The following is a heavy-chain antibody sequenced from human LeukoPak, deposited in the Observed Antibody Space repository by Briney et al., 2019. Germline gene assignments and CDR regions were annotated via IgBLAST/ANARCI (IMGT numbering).Heavy chain of an antibody. V-gene: IGHV1-18*01. CDR3: ARGGYNYGYRGTNYMDV. Sequence: GASVKVSCKASGYTFTNYGLTWVRQAPGQGLEWMGWITTYNGNTSYAQNLQGRVTMTTDTSTSTAHMELRGLRYDDTAVYYCARGGYNYGYRGTNYMDVWGKGTTVTVSS. J-gene: IGHJ6*03. CDR1: GYTFTNYG. D-gene: IGHD5-18*01. CDR2: ITTYNGNT.